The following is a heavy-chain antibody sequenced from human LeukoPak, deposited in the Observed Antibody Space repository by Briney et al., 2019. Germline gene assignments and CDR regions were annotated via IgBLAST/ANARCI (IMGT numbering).Heavy chain of an antibody. CDR3: ARDSGEYYFDY. D-gene: IGHD2-15*01. CDR2: INAGNGYT. Sequence: ASVKVSCKASGYTFISYAMHWVRQAPGQRLEWMGWINAGNGYTQYSQKFQGRVTITRDTSASTAYMELSSLRSEDTAVYYCARDSGEYYFDYWGQGTLVTVSS. CDR1: GYTFISYA. V-gene: IGHV1-3*01. J-gene: IGHJ4*02.